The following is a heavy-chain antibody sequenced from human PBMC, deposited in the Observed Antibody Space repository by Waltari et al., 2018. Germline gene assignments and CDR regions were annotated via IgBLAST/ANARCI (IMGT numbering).Heavy chain of an antibody. CDR1: GYTFTTST. CDR3: GREAREGRAPMAYFDY. V-gene: IGHV1-3*01. D-gene: IGHD3-10*01. CDR2: ISGGSCYT. J-gene: IGHJ4*02. Sequence: QVQLVQSGAEVKKPGASVKVSCKASGYTFTTSTMQWVRQAPGQRPEGMGWISGGSCYTKYSKKFEGRITITRDTSASIAYLELSSLRSEDTAVYFGGREAREGRAPMAYFDYWGQGTLVTVSS.